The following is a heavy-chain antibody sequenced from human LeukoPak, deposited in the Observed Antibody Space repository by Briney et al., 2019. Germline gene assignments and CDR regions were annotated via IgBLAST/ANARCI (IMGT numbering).Heavy chain of an antibody. CDR3: AKNAGPWGVMKVPFDY. CDR2: IWYDGSNE. V-gene: IGHV3-33*06. CDR1: GFTFSSYG. Sequence: GGSLRLSCAASGFTFSSYGMHWVRQAPGKGLEWVAVIWYDGSNEYYADSVKGRFTIFRDNSKNTLYLQMNSLRAEDTAVYYCAKNAGPWGVMKVPFDYWGQGTLVTVSS. D-gene: IGHD3-16*01. J-gene: IGHJ4*02.